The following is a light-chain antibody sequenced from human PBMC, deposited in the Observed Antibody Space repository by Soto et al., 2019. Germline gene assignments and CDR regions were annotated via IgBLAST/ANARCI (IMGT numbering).Light chain of an antibody. J-gene: IGKJ4*01. Sequence: DIQMTQSPSSLSASVGDRVTITCRASQSINGYLNWYQQKLGEAPNLLIYAVSSLQSGVPPRFSGSGSGTVFTLTISSLQPDDFASYFCHQTMTVPHTFGEGTKVEIQ. CDR3: HQTMTVPHT. CDR2: AVS. CDR1: QSINGY. V-gene: IGKV1-39*01.